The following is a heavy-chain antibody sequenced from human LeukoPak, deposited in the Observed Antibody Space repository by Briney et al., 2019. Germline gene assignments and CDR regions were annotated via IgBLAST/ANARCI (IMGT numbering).Heavy chain of an antibody. CDR2: IRYDGSNK. D-gene: IGHD3-16*01. V-gene: IGHV3-30*02. CDR1: GFTFSSYG. CDR3: AKTSITFGGLIYAFDI. J-gene: IGHJ3*02. Sequence: PGGSLRLSCAASGFTFSSYGMHWVRQAPGKGLEWAAFIRYDGSNKYYADSVRGRFTISRDNSKNTLYLQMNSLRAEDTAVYYCAKTSITFGGLIYAFDIWGQGTAVTVSS.